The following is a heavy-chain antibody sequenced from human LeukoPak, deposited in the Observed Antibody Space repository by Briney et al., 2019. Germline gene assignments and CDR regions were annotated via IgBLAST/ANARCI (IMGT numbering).Heavy chain of an antibody. D-gene: IGHD3-3*01. CDR2: ISGSGGST. CDR1: GFTFSSYA. V-gene: IGHV3-23*01. CDR3: ARAGYYDFWSGYYSFDY. J-gene: IGHJ4*02. Sequence: PGGSLRLSCAASGFTFSSYAMSWVRQAPGKGLEWVSAISGSGGSTYYADSVKGRFTISRDNSKNTLYLQMNSLRAEDTAVYYCARAGYYDFWSGYYSFDYWGQGTLVTVSS.